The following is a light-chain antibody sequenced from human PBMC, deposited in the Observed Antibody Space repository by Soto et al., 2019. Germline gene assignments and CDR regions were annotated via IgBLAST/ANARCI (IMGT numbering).Light chain of an antibody. CDR3: QQYYDWPIT. CDR1: QSISSL. J-gene: IGKJ5*01. Sequence: EVVLTQSPSTLSVSQGERATLSCRASQSISSLLAWYQQKPGQAPRLLIYGASTRATGIPATFSGSGSGTDFTLTISSLQSEDFAVYYCQQYYDWPITFGQGTRLEIK. CDR2: GAS. V-gene: IGKV3-15*01.